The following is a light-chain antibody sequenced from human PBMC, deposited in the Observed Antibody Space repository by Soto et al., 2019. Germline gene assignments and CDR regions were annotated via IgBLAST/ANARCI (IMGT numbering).Light chain of an antibody. CDR3: QQYHDWPPLT. CDR2: DAT. Sequence: DIVMTQSPATLSESPGERVTLSCRASQYINSNLAWYQQKPGQPPRLLIYDATSRATGIPSRVSGSGSGTDFTLTIISLQSEDFAVYFCQQYHDWPPLTFGGGTKVEIK. CDR1: QYINSN. V-gene: IGKV3D-15*01. J-gene: IGKJ4*01.